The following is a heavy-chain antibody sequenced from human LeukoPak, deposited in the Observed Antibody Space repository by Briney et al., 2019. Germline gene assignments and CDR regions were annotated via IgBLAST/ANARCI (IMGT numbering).Heavy chain of an antibody. D-gene: IGHD3-22*01. V-gene: IGHV3-7*01. CDR1: GFTFSSYW. CDR2: TKQDGSEK. Sequence: GGSLRLSCAASGFTFSSYWMTWVRQAPGKGLEWVANTKQDGSEKYYVDSVKGRFTIFRDNAKNSLYLQMNSLRAEDTAVYYCARVLDSSRRYQAFPYWGQGTLVTVSS. CDR3: ARVLDSSRRYQAFPY. J-gene: IGHJ4*02.